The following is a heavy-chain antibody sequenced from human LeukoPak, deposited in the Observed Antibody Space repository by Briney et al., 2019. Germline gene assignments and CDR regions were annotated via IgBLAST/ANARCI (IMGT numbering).Heavy chain of an antibody. D-gene: IGHD2-2*01. V-gene: IGHV1-2*02. Sequence: ASVKVSCKASGYTFTGYYMHWERQAPGQGLEWMGWINPNSGGTNYAQKFQGRVTMTRDTSISTAYMELSRLRSDDTAVYYCARSGYCSSTSCYDYWGQGTLVTVSS. CDR1: GYTFTGYY. J-gene: IGHJ4*02. CDR3: ARSGYCSSTSCYDY. CDR2: INPNSGGT.